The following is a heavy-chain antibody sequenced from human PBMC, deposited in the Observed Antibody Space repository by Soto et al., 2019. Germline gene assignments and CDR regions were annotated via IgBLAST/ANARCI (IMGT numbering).Heavy chain of an antibody. V-gene: IGHV1-69*06. CDR1: GGTFSSYA. J-gene: IGHJ4*02. CDR2: IIPIFGTA. CDR3: ANVGVCGGDCYSGPHFDY. D-gene: IGHD2-21*02. Sequence: ASVKVSCKASGGTFSSYAISWVRQAPGRGLEWMGGIIPIFGTANYAQKFQGRVTITADKSTSTAYKELSSLRSEDTAVYYCANVGVCGGDCYSGPHFDYWGQGTLVTVSS.